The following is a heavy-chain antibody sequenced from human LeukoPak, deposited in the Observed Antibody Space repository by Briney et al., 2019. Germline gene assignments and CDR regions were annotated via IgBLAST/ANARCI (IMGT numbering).Heavy chain of an antibody. J-gene: IGHJ6*02. CDR2: ILYGGGNK. Sequence: PGGSLRLSCAASGFTFSSYAMQWVRQAPGKGLEWVAFILYGGGNKYYADSVKGRFTISRDNSKNTLYLQMNSLTAEDTAVYYCAKGRDTYQYGMDVWGQGTTVTVSS. CDR3: AKGRDTYQYGMDV. CDR1: GFTFSSYA. V-gene: IGHV3-30*02.